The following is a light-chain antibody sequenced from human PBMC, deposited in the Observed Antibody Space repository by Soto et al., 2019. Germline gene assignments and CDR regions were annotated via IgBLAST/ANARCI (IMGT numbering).Light chain of an antibody. CDR2: AAS. J-gene: IGKJ1*01. V-gene: IGKV1-39*01. CDR3: QQSYSNPPT. Sequence: DIQMTQSPSSLSASVGDRVTITCRASQSISTYLNWYQQTPGKAPKLLIYAASSLQSGVPSRFSGSGSGTDFTLTISSLHPEDSSTYYCQQSYSNPPTFGQGTKVDI. CDR1: QSISTY.